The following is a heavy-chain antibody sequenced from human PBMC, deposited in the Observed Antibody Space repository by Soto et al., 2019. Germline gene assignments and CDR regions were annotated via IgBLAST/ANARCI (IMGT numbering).Heavy chain of an antibody. V-gene: IGHV3-53*01. CDR2: IYSGGST. J-gene: IGHJ6*02. CDR1: GFTVSSNY. D-gene: IGHD6-13*01. CDR3: ARDVASAAAGSYYYGMDV. Sequence: EVQLVESGGGLIQPGGSLRLSCAASGFTVSSNYMSWVRQAPGKGLEWVSVIYSGGSTYYADSVKGRFTISRDYSKNTLYLQMTSLRAEDTAVYYCARDVASAAAGSYYYGMDVWGQGTTVTVSS.